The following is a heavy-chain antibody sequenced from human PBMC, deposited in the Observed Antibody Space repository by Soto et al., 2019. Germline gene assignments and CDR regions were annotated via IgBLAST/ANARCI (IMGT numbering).Heavy chain of an antibody. CDR3: VRQPGGVATPGDDY. D-gene: IGHD2-15*01. Sequence: QVQLVQSGAEVKKPGASVKVSCEASGYPFSAFDINWVRQAGGQGLEWMGWMNPDSGDTAFAQRFQDRITMTRSTSISTAYMVLNRLTSDDTAVYFCVRQPGGVATPGDDYWGQGTLVTVSS. J-gene: IGHJ4*02. CDR2: MNPDSGDT. CDR1: GYPFSAFD. V-gene: IGHV1-8*01.